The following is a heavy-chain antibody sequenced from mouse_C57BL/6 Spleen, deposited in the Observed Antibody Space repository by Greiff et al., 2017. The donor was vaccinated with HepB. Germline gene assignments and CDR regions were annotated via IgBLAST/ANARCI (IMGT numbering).Heavy chain of an antibody. CDR2: IDPSDSYT. CDR1: GYTFTSYW. J-gene: IGHJ2*01. D-gene: IGHD1-1*01. Sequence: QVQLKQPGAELVKPGASVKLSCKASGYTFTSYWMQWVKQRPGQGLEWIGEIDPSDSYTNYNQKFKGKATLTVDTSSSTAYMQLSSLTSEDSAVYYCARTLTTVVDYFDYWGQGTTLTVSS. CDR3: ARTLTTVVDYFDY. V-gene: IGHV1-50*01.